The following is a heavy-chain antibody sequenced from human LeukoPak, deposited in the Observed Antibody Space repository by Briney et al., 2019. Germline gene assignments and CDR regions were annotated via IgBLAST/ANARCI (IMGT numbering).Heavy chain of an antibody. V-gene: IGHV3-73*01. CDR2: IRSKANSYAK. D-gene: IGHD3-22*01. CDR3: TRRAGNSGDYYWYFDL. CDR1: GFTFSGSA. Sequence: GGSLRLSCAASGFTFSGSAMHWVRQAPGKGLEWVGRIRSKANSYAKANASSVKGRFTISRDDSKNTAYLQMNSLKTEDTGVYYCTRRAGNSGDYYWYFDLWGRGTLVTVSS. J-gene: IGHJ2*01.